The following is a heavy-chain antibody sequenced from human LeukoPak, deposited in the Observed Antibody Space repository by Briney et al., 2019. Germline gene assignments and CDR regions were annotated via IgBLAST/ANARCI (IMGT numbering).Heavy chain of an antibody. D-gene: IGHD1-14*01. CDR1: GGSFSGYY. J-gene: IGHJ6*03. Sequence: SETLSLTCAVYGGSFSGYYWSWIRQPPGKGLEWIGEINHSGSTNYNPSLESRVTISVDTSKNQFSLKLSSVTAADTAVYYCARGMEYTGNSSSYSYMDVWEKGPPLT. V-gene: IGHV4-34*01. CDR3: ARGMEYTGNSSSYSYMDV. CDR2: INHSGST.